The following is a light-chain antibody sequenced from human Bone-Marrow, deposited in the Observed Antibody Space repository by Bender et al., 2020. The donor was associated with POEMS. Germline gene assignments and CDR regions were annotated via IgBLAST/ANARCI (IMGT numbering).Light chain of an antibody. V-gene: IGLV3-21*02. CDR2: DDN. Sequence: SYVLTQPPSVSVAPGQTARITCGGNNIENENVHWYLQRPGQAPVLVVYDDNDRPSGVPHRFSGSKSGNTASLTISGLRAEDEANYFCSSYRHFSNLYVFGTGTWVTVL. CDR3: SSYRHFSNLYV. J-gene: IGLJ1*01. CDR1: NIENEN.